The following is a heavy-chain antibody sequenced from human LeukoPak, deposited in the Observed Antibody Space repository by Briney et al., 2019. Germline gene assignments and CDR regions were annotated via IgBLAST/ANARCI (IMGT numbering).Heavy chain of an antibody. CDR2: INTNTGNP. Sequence: ASVKVSCKASGYTFTSYAMNWVRQAPGQGLEWMGWINTNTGNPTYAQGFTGRFVFSLDTSVSTAYLQIGSLRAEDTAVYYCARDLRGYSYGYYGMDVWGQGTTVTVSS. CDR1: GYTFTSYA. CDR3: ARDLRGYSYGYYGMDV. V-gene: IGHV7-4-1*01. J-gene: IGHJ6*02. D-gene: IGHD5-18*01.